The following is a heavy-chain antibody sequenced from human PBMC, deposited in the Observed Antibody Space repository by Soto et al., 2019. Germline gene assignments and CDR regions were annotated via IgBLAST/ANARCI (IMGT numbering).Heavy chain of an antibody. Sequence: TGGSLRLSCAASGFTFSSYAMSWVRQAPGKGLEWVSAISGSGGSTYYADSVKGRFTISRDNSKNTLYLQMNSLRAEDTAVYYCAKDXPVDTAMGPYYYYGMDVWGQGTTVTVSS. CDR1: GFTFSSYA. CDR2: ISGSGGST. V-gene: IGHV3-23*01. CDR3: AKDXPVDTAMGPYYYYGMDV. D-gene: IGHD5-18*01. J-gene: IGHJ6*02.